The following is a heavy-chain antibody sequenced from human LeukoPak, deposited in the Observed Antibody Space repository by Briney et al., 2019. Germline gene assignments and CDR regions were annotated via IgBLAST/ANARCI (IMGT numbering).Heavy chain of an antibody. V-gene: IGHV3-53*01. J-gene: IGHJ4*02. CDR2: SYSGGSR. CDR1: GFTVSTDH. Sequence: GGSLRLSCAASGFTVSTDHMSWVRQAPGKGVEWVAVSYSGGSRYHAESVKGRFTISRDNSKNMLYLQMNSLRAEDTAVYYCARVWELSFDYWGQGTLVTVSS. D-gene: IGHD1-26*01. CDR3: ARVWELSFDY.